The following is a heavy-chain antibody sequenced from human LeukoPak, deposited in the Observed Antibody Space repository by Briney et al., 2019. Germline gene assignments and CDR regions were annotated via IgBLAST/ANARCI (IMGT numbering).Heavy chain of an antibody. J-gene: IGHJ4*02. CDR3: ARQIAAAGPPIGY. V-gene: IGHV4-59*01. Sequence: SETLSLTCTVSGGSISSYYWSWIRQPPGKGLEWIGYIYYSGSTNYNPSLKRRVTISVDTSKNQFSLKLSSVTAADTALYYCARQIAAAGPPIGYWGQGTLVTVSS. D-gene: IGHD6-13*01. CDR1: GGSISSYY. CDR2: IYYSGST.